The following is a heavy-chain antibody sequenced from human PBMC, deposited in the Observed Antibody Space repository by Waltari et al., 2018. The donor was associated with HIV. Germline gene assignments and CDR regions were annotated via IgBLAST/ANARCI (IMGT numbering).Heavy chain of an antibody. CDR3: ARRALWLRPVYYFDY. CDR2: INHRRNT. CDR1: GEPFDGYY. D-gene: IGHD5-12*01. Sequence: QVQLQQWGAGLLKPSETLSLTCAVYGEPFDGYYWSWIRQPPGKRLEWMGEINHRRNTNYNPSLKGRLTMSVDASKNQFSLNLNSVTAADTGVYYCARRALWLRPVYYFDYWGQGALVTVSS. V-gene: IGHV4-34*01. J-gene: IGHJ4*02.